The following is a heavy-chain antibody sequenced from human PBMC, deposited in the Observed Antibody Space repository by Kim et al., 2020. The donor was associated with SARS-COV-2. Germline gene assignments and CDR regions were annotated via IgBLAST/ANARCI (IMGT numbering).Heavy chain of an antibody. V-gene: IGHV4-4*09. CDR1: GASVMTYY. D-gene: IGHD6-13*01. CDR3: VVLRYDSGWYDY. Sequence: SETLSLTYTVSGASVMTYYWTWMRQPPGRGLEWVGYIYSSGATNYNPSLKSRVTISADTSKRQFSLELTSLSAADTGIYYCVVLRYDSGWYDYWGQGTLV. J-gene: IGHJ4*02. CDR2: IYSSGAT.